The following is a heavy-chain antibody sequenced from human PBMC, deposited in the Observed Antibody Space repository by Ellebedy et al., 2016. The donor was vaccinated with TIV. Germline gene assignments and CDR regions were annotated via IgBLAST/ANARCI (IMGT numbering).Heavy chain of an antibody. J-gene: IGHJ5*02. CDR3: ARSAVPGYESFNWFDP. V-gene: IGHV3-48*04. CDR1: GFTFTSHS. CDR2: ISVGGGNI. Sequence: GESLKISCATSGFTFTSHSMNWVRQAPGKGLEWIAFISVGGGNIYYADSVRGRFTISRDNAKNSLYLQINSLTVDDTAVYYCARSAVPGYESFNWFDPWGQGTLVTVSS. D-gene: IGHD5-12*01.